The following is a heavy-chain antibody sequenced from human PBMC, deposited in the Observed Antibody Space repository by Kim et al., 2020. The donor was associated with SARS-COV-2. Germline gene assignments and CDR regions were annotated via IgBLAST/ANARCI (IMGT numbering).Heavy chain of an antibody. Sequence: GGSLRLSCAASGFIFSNYAMSWVRQAPGKGLEWVSAISASGGSTYYADSVRGRFTISRDNSKTTLYLQVNSLRADDTAVYFCAREENIVAAHTPFHHWGQGTLVTVSS. CDR2: ISASGGST. V-gene: IGHV3-23*01. D-gene: IGHD5-12*01. J-gene: IGHJ4*02. CDR1: GFIFSNYA. CDR3: AREENIVAAHTPFHH.